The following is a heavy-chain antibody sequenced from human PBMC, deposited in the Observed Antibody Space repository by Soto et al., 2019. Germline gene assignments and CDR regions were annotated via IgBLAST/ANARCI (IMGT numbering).Heavy chain of an antibody. CDR3: ARDKITGRFDY. V-gene: IGHV4-34*01. J-gene: IGHJ4*02. D-gene: IGHD2-8*02. Sequence: QVQLQQWGAGLLKPSETLSLTCAVYGGSFSGYYWTWIRQPPGTGLEWIGEINHSGSTNYNPSLKGRFTVSLDTSTNLFSLKLTSVTAADTAVYYCARDKITGRFDYCGRRTLVTVSS. CDR2: INHSGST. CDR1: GGSFSGYY.